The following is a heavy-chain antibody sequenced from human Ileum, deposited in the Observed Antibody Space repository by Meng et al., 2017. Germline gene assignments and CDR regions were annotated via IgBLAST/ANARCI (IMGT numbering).Heavy chain of an antibody. V-gene: IGHV3-23*01. CDR2: ISSPGYT. CDR1: GFYVSDYA. J-gene: IGHJ6*02. D-gene: IGHD3-16*01. CDR3: AKRGEANNFYFYPWAV. Sequence: GGSLRFPCVAPGFYVSDYAMSWVRQAPGKGLEWVSSISSPGYTSYADSVKGRFTVARDTSKNKVFLRLTSLRAENTAVYYCAKRGEANNFYFYPWAVWGQGTTVTVSS.